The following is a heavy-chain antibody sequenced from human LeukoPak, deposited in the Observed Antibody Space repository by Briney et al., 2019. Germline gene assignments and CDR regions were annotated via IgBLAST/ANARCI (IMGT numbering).Heavy chain of an antibody. CDR2: INPSVGST. D-gene: IGHD1-1*01. V-gene: IGHV1-46*01. J-gene: IGHJ4*02. CDR1: GYTFTAYY. CDR3: ARRAQVERRHSQFDY. Sequence: ASVKVSCKTSGYTFTAYYMYWVRQAPGQGLEWMGIINPSVGSTSYAQKFQGRVTMTRDMSTSTVYMELSSLRSEDTAVFYCARRAQVERRHSQFDYWGQGTLVTVSS.